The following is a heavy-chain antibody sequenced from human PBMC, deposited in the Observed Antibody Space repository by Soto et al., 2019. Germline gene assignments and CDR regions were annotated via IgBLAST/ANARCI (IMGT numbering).Heavy chain of an antibody. Sequence: QVQLQESGPGLVKPSQTLSLICAVSDDSITGGGYYWSWIRHHPGKVLEWIGSVYHRGKTYYNQSLTSRGTISLDPSQFRLSRSLRSVTAADTAVYSCARGGSGTYHVWGQGTLVTVSS. D-gene: IGHD3-10*01. J-gene: IGHJ4*02. CDR1: DDSITGGGYY. CDR2: VYHRGKT. V-gene: IGHV4-31*11. CDR3: ARGGSGTYHV.